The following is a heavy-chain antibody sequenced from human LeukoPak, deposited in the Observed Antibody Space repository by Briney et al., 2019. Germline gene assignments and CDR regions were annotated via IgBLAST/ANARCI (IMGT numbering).Heavy chain of an antibody. Sequence: AASVKVSCKASGGTFSSYAISWVRQAPGQGLEWMGRIIPIFGTANYAQKLQGRVTITADKSTSTAYMEMSSLRSEDTAVYYCARSRPMGWGSYFDYWGQGTLVTVSS. V-gene: IGHV1-69*06. J-gene: IGHJ4*02. CDR2: IIPIFGTA. CDR1: GGTFSSYA. D-gene: IGHD3-10*01. CDR3: ARSRPMGWGSYFDY.